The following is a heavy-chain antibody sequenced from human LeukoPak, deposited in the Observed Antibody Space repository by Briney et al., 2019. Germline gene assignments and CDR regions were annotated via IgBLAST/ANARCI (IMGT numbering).Heavy chain of an antibody. D-gene: IGHD2-21*01. CDR1: GGSISSYY. Sequence: KPSETLSLTCTVSGGSISSYYWSWIRQPPGKGLEWIGYIYYSGSTNYNPSLKSRVTISVDTSKNQFSLKLSSVTAADTAVYYCARQRPLHCGGDCLDYYYYYMDVWGKGTTVTVSS. CDR2: IYYSGST. CDR3: ARQRPLHCGGDCLDYYYYYMDV. V-gene: IGHV4-59*01. J-gene: IGHJ6*03.